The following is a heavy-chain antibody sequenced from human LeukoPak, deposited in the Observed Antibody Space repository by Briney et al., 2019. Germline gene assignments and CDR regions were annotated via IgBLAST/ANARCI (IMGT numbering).Heavy chain of an antibody. V-gene: IGHV3-21*01. CDR1: GFTFSSYS. Sequence: SGGSLRLSCAASGFTFSSYSMNWVRQAPGKGLEWVSSISSSSSYIYYADSVKGRFTISRDNAKNSLYLQMNSLRAEDTAVYYCARDFGSAYYYDSSGYSPGNYWGQGTLVTVSS. J-gene: IGHJ4*02. CDR2: ISSSSSYI. D-gene: IGHD3-22*01. CDR3: ARDFGSAYYYDSSGYSPGNY.